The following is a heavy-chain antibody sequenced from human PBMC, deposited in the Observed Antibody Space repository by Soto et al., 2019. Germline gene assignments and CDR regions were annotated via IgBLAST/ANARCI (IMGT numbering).Heavy chain of an antibody. Sequence: GGSLRLSCAASGFPFSNSEMFWVPQAPGKGLEWVSKINYSGSNIYYSKSVKGRFTISRDNAKNSLSLQMNSLTDEDTAIYYCASEALCGADCYFFEYWGPGTLVTVSS. D-gene: IGHD2-21*02. V-gene: IGHV3-48*03. CDR2: INYSGSNI. CDR3: ASEALCGADCYFFEY. J-gene: IGHJ4*02. CDR1: GFPFSNSE.